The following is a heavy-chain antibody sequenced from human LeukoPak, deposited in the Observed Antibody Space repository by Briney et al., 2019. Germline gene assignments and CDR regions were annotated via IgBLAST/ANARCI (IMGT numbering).Heavy chain of an antibody. J-gene: IGHJ4*02. CDR3: ARALVYYYDSSGYPLDY. CDR2: INPNSGGT. CDR1: GYTFTGYY. D-gene: IGHD3-22*01. V-gene: IGHV1-2*06. Sequence: GASVKVSCKASGYTFTGYYMHWVRQAPGQGLEWMGRINPNSGGTNYAQKFQGRVTMTRDTSISTAYMELSRLGSDDTAVYYCARALVYYYDSSGYPLDYWGQGTLVTVSS.